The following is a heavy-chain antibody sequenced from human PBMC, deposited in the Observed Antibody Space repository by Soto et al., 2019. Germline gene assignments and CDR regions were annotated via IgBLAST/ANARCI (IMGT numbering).Heavy chain of an antibody. J-gene: IGHJ4*02. V-gene: IGHV1-18*01. CDR3: VVAAQPFYFDY. D-gene: IGHD2-15*01. Sequence: QVQLVQSGAEGKKPGASVKVSCKASGYTFTSYGISWVRQAPGQGLDWMGWNSAYNGNTNYAQKHQGRDTMTTDTATSKAYMKLTSLISDDTAVYYCVVAAQPFYFDYWGQGALVTVSA. CDR1: GYTFTSYG. CDR2: NSAYNGNT.